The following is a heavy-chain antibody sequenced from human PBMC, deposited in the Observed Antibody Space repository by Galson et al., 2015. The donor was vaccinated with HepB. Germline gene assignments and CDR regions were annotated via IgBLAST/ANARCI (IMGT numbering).Heavy chain of an antibody. CDR2: ISYDGSNK. CDR1: GFTFSSYG. D-gene: IGHD6-19*01. Sequence: SLRLSCAASGFTFSSYGMHWVRQAPGKGLEWVAVISYDGSNKYYADSVKGRFTISRDNSKKVLYLQMNSPRAEDTAVYYCASVAGHLHYYFYYMDVWGKGTTVTVS. V-gene: IGHV3-30*03. CDR3: ASVAGHLHYYFYYMDV. J-gene: IGHJ6*03.